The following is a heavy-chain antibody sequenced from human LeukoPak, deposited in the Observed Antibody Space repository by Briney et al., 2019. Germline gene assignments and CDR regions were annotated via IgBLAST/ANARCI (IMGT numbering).Heavy chain of an antibody. CDR1: NGSISSFNW. CDR3: VRFAIRGIFGRGGMDV. J-gene: IGHJ6*02. CDR2: VYHSGTS. D-gene: IGHD3-10*01. Sequence: PAGTLSLTCALSNGSISSFNWWGWVRQPPGKGLELNGVVYHSGTSNYNQYLKGRVTISVDKTKSHFYLKLTSVTAADTAVYYCVRFAIRGIFGRGGMDVWGQGTTVTVSS. V-gene: IGHV4-4*02.